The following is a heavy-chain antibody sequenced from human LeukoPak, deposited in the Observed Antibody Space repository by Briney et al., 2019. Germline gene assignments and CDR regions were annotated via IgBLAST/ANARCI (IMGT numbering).Heavy chain of an antibody. J-gene: IGHJ2*01. V-gene: IGHV4-38-2*02. Sequence: TPSETLSLTCTVSGYSISSGYYWGWIPQPPGKGLEWIGSIYHSGSTYYNPSLKSRVTISVDTSKNQFSLKLSSVTAADTAVYYRARVTVTFYWYFDLWGRGTLVTVSS. D-gene: IGHD4-17*01. CDR3: ARVTVTFYWYFDL. CDR2: IYHSGST. CDR1: GYSISSGYY.